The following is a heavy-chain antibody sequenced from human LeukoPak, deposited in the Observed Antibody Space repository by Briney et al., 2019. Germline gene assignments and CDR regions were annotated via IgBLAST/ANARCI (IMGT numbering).Heavy chain of an antibody. J-gene: IGHJ4*02. V-gene: IGHV3-48*02. D-gene: IGHD2-2*03. Sequence: GGPQRLSCAASGFTFSSYSMNWVRQAPGKGLEWVSYISSSSKTIYYADSVKGRFTISRDNAKNSLYLQTNSLRDEDSAVYYCARDQWIFDYWGQGTLVTVSS. CDR2: ISSSSKTI. CDR1: GFTFSSYS. CDR3: ARDQWIFDY.